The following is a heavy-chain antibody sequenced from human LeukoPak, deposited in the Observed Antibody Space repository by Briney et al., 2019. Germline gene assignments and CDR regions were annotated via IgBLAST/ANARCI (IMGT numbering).Heavy chain of an antibody. Sequence: GGSLRLSCAASGFTFSSYSMNWGRQAPGKGLDWVSYISSRSSTIYYAESVKGRFTITRDNAKKSLYLQMNSLRDEDTAVYYCARVVVGATSQWFDPWGQGTLVTVSS. J-gene: IGHJ5*02. V-gene: IGHV3-48*02. D-gene: IGHD1-26*01. CDR1: GFTFSSYS. CDR3: ARVVVGATSQWFDP. CDR2: ISSRSSTI.